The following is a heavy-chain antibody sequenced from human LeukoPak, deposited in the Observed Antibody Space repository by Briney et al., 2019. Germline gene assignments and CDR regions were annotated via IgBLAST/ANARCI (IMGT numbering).Heavy chain of an antibody. CDR1: GYTFTSYA. CDR3: ARGIWSRTVSSYYFDY. V-gene: IGHV1-3*01. Sequence: ASVKVSCKASGYTFTSYAMQWVRQAPGQRLGWMGWINAGNGHTRYSQRFQGRVTITRDTSATTVYMEVTSLRSEDTAVYYCARGIWSRTVSSYYFDYWGQGTLVTVSS. D-gene: IGHD3-3*01. CDR2: INAGNGHT. J-gene: IGHJ4*02.